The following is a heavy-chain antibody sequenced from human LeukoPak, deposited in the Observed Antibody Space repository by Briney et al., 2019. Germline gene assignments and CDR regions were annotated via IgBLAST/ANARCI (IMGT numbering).Heavy chain of an antibody. CDR1: GFTFSSYS. J-gene: IGHJ3*02. CDR3: AKSPHDAFDI. V-gene: IGHV3-48*01. CDR2: ISSSSTI. Sequence: GGFLRLSCAASGFTFSSYSMNWVRQAPGKGLEWVSYISSSSTIYYADSVKGRFTISRDNAKNSLYLQMNSLRAEDTAVYYCAKSPHDAFDIWGQGTMVTVSS.